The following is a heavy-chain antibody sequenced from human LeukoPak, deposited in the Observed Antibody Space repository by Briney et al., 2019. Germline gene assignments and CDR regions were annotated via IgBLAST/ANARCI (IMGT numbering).Heavy chain of an antibody. CDR1: GYTFTDYG. J-gene: IGHJ4*02. D-gene: IGHD5-18*01. CDR2: ISASSGDT. CDR3: AKAGYIYGSVDFDY. Sequence: ASVKVSCKASGYTFTDYGITWVRQAPGQGLEWMGWISASSGDTKYAQKLQGRVTMTTDTSTSTAYMELRSLRSDDTAVYYCAKAGYIYGSVDFDYWGQGTLVTVSS. V-gene: IGHV1-18*01.